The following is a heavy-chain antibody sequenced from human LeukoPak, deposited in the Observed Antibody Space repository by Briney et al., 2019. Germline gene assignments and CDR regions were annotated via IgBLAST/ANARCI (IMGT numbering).Heavy chain of an antibody. J-gene: IGHJ4*02. D-gene: IGHD3-22*01. CDR2: IYYSGST. V-gene: IGHV4-59*01. CDR3: ARGTQYYDSRI. Sequence: PSETLSLTCTVSGGSISSYYWSWIRQPPGKGLEWIGYIYYSGSTNYNPSLKSRVTISVDTSKNQFSLKLSSVTAADTAVYYCARGTQYYDSRIWGQGTLVTVSS. CDR1: GGSISSYY.